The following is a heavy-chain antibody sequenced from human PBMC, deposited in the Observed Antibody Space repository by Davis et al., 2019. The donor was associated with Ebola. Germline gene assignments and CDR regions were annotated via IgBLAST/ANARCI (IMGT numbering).Heavy chain of an antibody. CDR1: GYTFTSYD. CDR3: ASTYCSSTSCYFPRGYGMDV. Sequence: ASVKVSCKASGYTFTSYDINWVRQATGQGLEWMGWMNPNSGNTGYAQKFQGRVTMTTDTSTSTAYMELRSLRSDDTAVYYCASTYCSSTSCYFPRGYGMDVWGQGTTVTVSS. V-gene: IGHV1-8*01. CDR2: MNPNSGNT. J-gene: IGHJ6*02. D-gene: IGHD2-2*01.